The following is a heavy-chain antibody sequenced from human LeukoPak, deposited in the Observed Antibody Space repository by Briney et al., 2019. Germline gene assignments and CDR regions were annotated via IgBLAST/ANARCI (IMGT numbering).Heavy chain of an antibody. V-gene: IGHV1-2*02. CDR2: INPNSGGT. Sequence: ASVKVSCKASGYTFTGSYMHWVRQAPGQGLEWMGWINPNSGGTNYAQKFQGRVTMTRDTSISTAYMELSRLRSDDTAVYYCARLRPRFGSGSYYGMDVWGQGTTVTVSS. CDR1: GYTFTGSY. J-gene: IGHJ6*02. D-gene: IGHD3-10*01. CDR3: ARLRPRFGSGSYYGMDV.